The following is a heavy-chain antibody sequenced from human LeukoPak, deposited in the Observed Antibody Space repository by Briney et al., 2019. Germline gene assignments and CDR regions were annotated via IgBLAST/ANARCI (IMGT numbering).Heavy chain of an antibody. CDR2: IIPIFGTA. CDR3: ASTYCTNGVCYAGPFDY. V-gene: IGHV1-69*05. J-gene: IGHJ4*02. D-gene: IGHD2-8*01. CDR1: GGTFSSYA. Sequence: ASVKVSCKASGGTFSSYAISWVRQAPGQGLEWMGGIIPIFGTANYAQKFQGRVTITTDESTSTAYMELSSLRSEDTAVYYCASTYCTNGVCYAGPFDYWGQGTLVTVSS.